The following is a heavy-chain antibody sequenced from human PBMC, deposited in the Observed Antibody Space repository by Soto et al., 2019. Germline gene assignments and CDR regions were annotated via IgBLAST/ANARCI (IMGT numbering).Heavy chain of an antibody. CDR3: TIGSWSGEVFDI. J-gene: IGHJ3*02. Sequence: QVQLVQSGAEVKKPGSSVKVSCKDSGGTFSTYSMFWVRQAPGQGLEWMGRIIPMLGVRNYAQRFQDRVTMIADKSTATAHMELSSLRSEDTALYYCTIGSWSGEVFDIGGQGKMFNVSS. CDR2: IIPMLGVR. CDR1: GGTFSTYS. V-gene: IGHV1-69*02. D-gene: IGHD2-21*01.